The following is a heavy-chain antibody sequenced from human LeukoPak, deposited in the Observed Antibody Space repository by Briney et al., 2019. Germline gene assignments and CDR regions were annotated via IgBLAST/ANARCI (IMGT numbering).Heavy chain of an antibody. D-gene: IGHD5-12*01. Sequence: PSETLSLTCTVSGGSITTYYWSWIRQPPGKGLEWIAFIYYGGSTNYNHSLKSRVAISLDTSKNQFSLRLTSVTAADTAVYYCARHVIYSGVYSYWSDPWGLGTLVTVSS. V-gene: IGHV4-59*08. J-gene: IGHJ5*02. CDR2: IYYGGST. CDR3: ARHVIYSGVYSYWSDP. CDR1: GGSITTYY.